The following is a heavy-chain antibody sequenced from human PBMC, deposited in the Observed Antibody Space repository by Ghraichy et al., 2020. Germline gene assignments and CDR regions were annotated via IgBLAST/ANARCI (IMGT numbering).Heavy chain of an antibody. Sequence: SGPTLVKPTQTLTLTCTFSGFSLSTSGMCVSWIRQPPGKALEWLARIDWDDDKYYSTSLKTRLTISKDTSKNQVVLTMTNMDPVDTATYYCARIWYSSSFGRWADAFDIWGQGTMVTVSS. CDR1: GFSLSTSGMC. V-gene: IGHV2-70*11. CDR2: IDWDDDK. D-gene: IGHD6-13*01. CDR3: ARIWYSSSFGRWADAFDI. J-gene: IGHJ3*02.